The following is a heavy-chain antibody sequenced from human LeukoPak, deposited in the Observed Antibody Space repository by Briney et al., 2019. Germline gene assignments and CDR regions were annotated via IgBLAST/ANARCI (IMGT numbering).Heavy chain of an antibody. CDR3: AKVSDMIVVVITAGDYMDV. CDR1: GFTFSNYG. Sequence: GGSLRLSCAASGFTFSNYGMHWVRQAPGKGLEWVAVISYDGSNKYYADSVKGRFTLSRDNPKNTLYLQMNSLRAEDTAVYYCAKVSDMIVVVITAGDYMDVWGKGTTVTVSS. CDR2: ISYDGSNK. V-gene: IGHV3-30*18. J-gene: IGHJ6*03. D-gene: IGHD3-22*01.